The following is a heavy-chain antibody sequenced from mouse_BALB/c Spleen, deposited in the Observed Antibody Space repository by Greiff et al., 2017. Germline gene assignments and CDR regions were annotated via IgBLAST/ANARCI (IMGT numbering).Heavy chain of an antibody. CDR1: GFTFSSYA. J-gene: IGHJ2*01. D-gene: IGHD2-3*01. CDR2: ISSGGST. V-gene: IGHV5-6-5*01. CDR3: ARGLYDGYYYLDY. Sequence: DVQLVESGGGLVKPGGSLKLSCAASGFTFSSYAMSWVRQTPEKRLEWVASISSGGSTYYPDSVKGRFTISRDNARNILYLQMSSLRSEDTAMYYCARGLYDGYYYLDYWGQGTTLTVSS.